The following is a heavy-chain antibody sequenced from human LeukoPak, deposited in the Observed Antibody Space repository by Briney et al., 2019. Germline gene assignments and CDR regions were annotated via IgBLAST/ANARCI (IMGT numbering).Heavy chain of an antibody. V-gene: IGHV1-69*04. Sequence: GASVKVSCKASGGTFSSYAISWVRQAPGQGLEWMGRIIPIFGIANYAQKFQGRVTITADKSTSTAYMELSSLRSEDTAVYYCARDPLDSGGYYINDAFDIWGQGTMVTVSS. J-gene: IGHJ3*02. CDR3: ARDPLDSGGYYINDAFDI. CDR2: IIPIFGIA. D-gene: IGHD3-22*01. CDR1: GGTFSSYA.